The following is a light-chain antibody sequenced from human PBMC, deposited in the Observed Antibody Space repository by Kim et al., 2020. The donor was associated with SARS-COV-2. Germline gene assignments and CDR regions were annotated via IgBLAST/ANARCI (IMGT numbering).Light chain of an antibody. CDR3: QQRNSWPPAVT. CDR1: QNIDTY. J-gene: IGKJ4*01. Sequence: PGERATLSCRARQNIDTYLALYQQRPGQAPRLLVYDASNRATGVADRFSGSGSGTDFTLTISSLEPEDFSTYYCQQRNSWPPAVTFGGGTKVDIK. CDR2: DAS. V-gene: IGKV3-11*01.